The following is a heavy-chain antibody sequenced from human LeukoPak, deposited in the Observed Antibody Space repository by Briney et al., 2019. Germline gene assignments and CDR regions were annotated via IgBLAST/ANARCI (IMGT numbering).Heavy chain of an antibody. D-gene: IGHD3-22*01. CDR2: ISRSSSAI. Sequence: GGTLRLSCAACGFTSSSYSVNWVRQAPGKGLGWVSYISRSSSAIYYAHSVKGRFTFPRDHAKNSPYLQLNSLTDRDTAVYFCPRAPDTMRVVVSPYYFDYWGQGTLVTVSS. CDR1: GFTSSSYS. J-gene: IGHJ4*02. CDR3: PRAPDTMRVVVSPYYFDY. V-gene: IGHV3-48*02.